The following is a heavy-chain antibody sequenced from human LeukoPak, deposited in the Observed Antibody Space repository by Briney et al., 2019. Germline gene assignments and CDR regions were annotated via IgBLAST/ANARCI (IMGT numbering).Heavy chain of an antibody. CDR1: GFTFSSYE. V-gene: IGHV3-48*03. CDR3: ARKGCSSTSCYRYYYYGMDV. CDR2: ISSSGSTI. Sequence: PGGSLRLSCAAPGFTFSSYEMNWVRQAPGKGLEWVSYISSSGSTIYYADSVKGRFTISRDNAKNSLYLQMNSLRAEDTAVYYCARKGCSSTSCYRYYYYGMDVWGKGTTVTVSS. D-gene: IGHD2-2*01. J-gene: IGHJ6*04.